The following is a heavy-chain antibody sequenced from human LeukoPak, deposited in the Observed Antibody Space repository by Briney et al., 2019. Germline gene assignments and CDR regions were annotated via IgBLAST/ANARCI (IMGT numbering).Heavy chain of an antibody. J-gene: IGHJ4*02. CDR3: ARSTFTYDILTGYYPPYFDY. D-gene: IGHD3-9*01. V-gene: IGHV4-59*01. CDR1: GGSISSYY. Sequence: SETLSPTCTVSGGSISSYYWSWIRQPPGKGLEWIGYIYYSGSTNYNPSLKSRVTISVDTSKNQFSLKLSSVTAADTAVYYCARSTFTYDILTGYYPPYFDYWGQGTLVTVSS. CDR2: IYYSGST.